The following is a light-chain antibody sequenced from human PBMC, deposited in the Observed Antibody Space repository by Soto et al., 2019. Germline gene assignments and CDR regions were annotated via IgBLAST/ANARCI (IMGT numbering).Light chain of an antibody. J-gene: IGKJ1*01. Sequence: EIQITQSPSTLSASLPQSATPTSRASQSISVWLAWYQQKAGKAPNLLIYKASRLESGVPSRFSGSGSETEFTLTISGLQTGDSATYYCKQYNSYSPTFGKGTKVDIK. V-gene: IGKV1-5*03. CDR1: QSISVW. CDR3: KQYNSYSPT. CDR2: KAS.